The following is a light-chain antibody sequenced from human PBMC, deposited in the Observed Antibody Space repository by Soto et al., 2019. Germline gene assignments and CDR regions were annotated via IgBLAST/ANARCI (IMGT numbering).Light chain of an antibody. Sequence: IGLTQSPATLSVNTGERVILSCRASQSVDISLAWYQQKPGQAPRLLIYGASTRATDMPGTFSGRGSGTEFTLTISSLRPEDFGVYYCQQYRSWLRTFGQGTRLEIK. V-gene: IGKV3-15*01. J-gene: IGKJ5*01. CDR3: QQYRSWLRT. CDR1: QSVDIS. CDR2: GAS.